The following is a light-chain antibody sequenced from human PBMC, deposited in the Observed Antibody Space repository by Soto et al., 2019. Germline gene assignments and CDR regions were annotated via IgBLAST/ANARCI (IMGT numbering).Light chain of an antibody. V-gene: IGKV3-15*01. CDR3: QQYNNWPHS. Sequence: EIVMTRSPATLSLSPGQRATLSCRASQSVSSNLAWYQQILGQAPRLLISGASTRATGIPARFTGSGSGTEFTLTISSLQSEDFAVYYCQQYNNWPHSFGQGTKVDIK. J-gene: IGKJ2*01. CDR1: QSVSSN. CDR2: GAS.